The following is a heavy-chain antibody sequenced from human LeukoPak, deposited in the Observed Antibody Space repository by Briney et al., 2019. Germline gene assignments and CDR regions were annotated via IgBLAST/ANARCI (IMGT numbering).Heavy chain of an antibody. CDR3: ATYRQVLLPFES. D-gene: IGHD2-8*02. CDR1: GFTFSSYS. J-gene: IGHJ4*02. Sequence: GGSLRLSCAASGFTFSSYSMNWVRQAPGKGLEWISYISRSSTTIYYADSVKGRFTISRDNAENSLYLQMNSLRAEDTAIYYCATYRQVLLPFESWGQGTLVTVSS. V-gene: IGHV3-48*01. CDR2: ISRSSTTI.